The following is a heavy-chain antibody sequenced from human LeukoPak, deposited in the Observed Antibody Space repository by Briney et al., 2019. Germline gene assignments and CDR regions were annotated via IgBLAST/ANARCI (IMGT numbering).Heavy chain of an antibody. V-gene: IGHV1-2*02. J-gene: IGHJ3*02. CDR3: ARDQYGSSGYYGYDAFDI. CDR2: INPNSGGT. D-gene: IGHD3-22*01. Sequence: ASVKVSCKASGYTFTGYYMHWVRQAPGQGPEWMGWINPNSGGTNYAQKFQGRVTMTRDTSISTAYMELSRLRSDDTAVYYCARDQYGSSGYYGYDAFDIWGQGTMVTVSS. CDR1: GYTFTGYY.